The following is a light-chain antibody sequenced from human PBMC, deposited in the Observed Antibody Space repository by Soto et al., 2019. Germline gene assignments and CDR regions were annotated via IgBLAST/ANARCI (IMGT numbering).Light chain of an antibody. CDR2: EAL. J-gene: IGKJ4*02. Sequence: PGERAPLSGRARRSISTYLAWYQQKPGQAPRLLIYEALNRATGIPARFSGSGSGTDFTLTISSLEPEDFAVYYCQQRNNWPLTFGGGTKVDI. V-gene: IGKV3-11*01. CDR3: QQRNNWPLT. CDR1: RSISTY.